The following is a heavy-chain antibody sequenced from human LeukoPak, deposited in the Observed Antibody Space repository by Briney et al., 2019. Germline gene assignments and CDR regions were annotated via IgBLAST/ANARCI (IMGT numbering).Heavy chain of an antibody. Sequence: GASVTVSFKSSGYIXSTYGISGVRQAPGQGLEWMGCISSYNGNTNYAQKLQGRVTMTTDTSTSTAYMELRSLRSDDTAVYYCARRRSEEFDFDCWGQGTLVTVSS. CDR3: ARRRSEEFDFDC. CDR2: ISSYNGNT. J-gene: IGHJ4*02. V-gene: IGHV1-18*01. CDR1: GYIXSTYG. D-gene: IGHD6-19*01.